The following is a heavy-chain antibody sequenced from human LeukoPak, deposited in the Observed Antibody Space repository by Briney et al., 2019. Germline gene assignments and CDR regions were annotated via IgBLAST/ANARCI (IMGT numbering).Heavy chain of an antibody. J-gene: IGHJ4*02. D-gene: IGHD2-15*01. CDR2: ISWNSGSI. Sequence: GGSLRLSCAASGFTFDDYAMHWVRQAPGKGLEWVSGISWNSGSIGYADSVKGRFTISRDNAKNSLYLQMNSLRAEDTALYYCAKDMSGVGGAADYWGQGTLVTVSS. V-gene: IGHV3-9*01. CDR1: GFTFDDYA. CDR3: AKDMSGVGGAADY.